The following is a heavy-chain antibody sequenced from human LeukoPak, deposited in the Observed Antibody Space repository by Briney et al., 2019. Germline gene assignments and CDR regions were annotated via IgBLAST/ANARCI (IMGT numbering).Heavy chain of an antibody. D-gene: IGHD3-22*01. Sequence: PGGSLRLSCAASGFTFSSYAMSWVRQAPGKGLEWVSAISGSGGSTYYADSVKGRFTISRDNSKNTLYLQMNSLRAEDTAVYYCRGTMIVATPLGDAFDIWGQGTMVTVSS. CDR2: ISGSGGST. CDR1: GFTFSSYA. V-gene: IGHV3-23*01. J-gene: IGHJ3*02. CDR3: RGTMIVATPLGDAFDI.